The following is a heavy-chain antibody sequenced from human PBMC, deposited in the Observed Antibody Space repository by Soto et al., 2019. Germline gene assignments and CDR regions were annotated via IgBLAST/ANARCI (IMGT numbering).Heavy chain of an antibody. CDR1: GGTFSSYA. J-gene: IGHJ6*02. Sequence: QVQLVQSGAEVKKPGSSVKVSCTASGGTFSSYAINWVRQAPGQGLEWMGGNIPIFGTADSAQKLQGRVTITADESTSTAYMELSSLRSEDTAVYYCASRTTGTPNYGSGMDGWGQGTTVTVSS. D-gene: IGHD1-1*01. CDR3: ASRTTGTPNYGSGMDG. V-gene: IGHV1-69*12. CDR2: NIPIFGTA.